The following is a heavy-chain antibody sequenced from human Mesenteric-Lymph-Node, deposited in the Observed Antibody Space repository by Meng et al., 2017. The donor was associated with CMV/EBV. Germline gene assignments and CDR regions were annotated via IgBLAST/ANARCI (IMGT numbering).Heavy chain of an antibody. D-gene: IGHD1-26*01. V-gene: IGHV3-30*02. CDR1: GFTFSSYA. J-gene: IGHJ5*02. Sequence: AVSLRRSCAASGFTFSSYAMHWVRQAPGKGLEWVAFIRSDGSNQYYADSVKGRFTISRDNSKNTLYLQMNSLRAEDTAVYYCAKASYSGSYFPWGQGTLVTVSS. CDR2: IRSDGSNQ. CDR3: AKASYSGSYFP.